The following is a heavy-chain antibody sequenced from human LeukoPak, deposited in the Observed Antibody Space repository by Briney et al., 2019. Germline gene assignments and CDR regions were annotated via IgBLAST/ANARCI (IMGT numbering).Heavy chain of an antibody. V-gene: IGHV4-39*01. CDR1: GGSISSSSYY. CDR3: ASGSTLAYCGGDCYPSFDY. Sequence: SETLSLTCTASGGSISSSSYYWGWIRQPPGKGLEWIGSIYYSGSTYYNPSLKSRVTISVDTSKNQFSLKLSSVTAAGTAVYYCASGSTLAYCGGDCYPSFDYWGQGTLVTVSS. CDR2: IYYSGST. J-gene: IGHJ4*02. D-gene: IGHD2-21*02.